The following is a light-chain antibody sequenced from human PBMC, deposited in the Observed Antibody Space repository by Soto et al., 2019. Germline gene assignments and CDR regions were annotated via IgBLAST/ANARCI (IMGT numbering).Light chain of an antibody. V-gene: IGKV3-20*01. J-gene: IGKJ2*01. CDR1: QSLNVNF. CDR2: AAS. Sequence: PGESATLSCRASQSLNVNFLAWYQQKPGQPPRLLVYAASSRAAGIPDRFSGSVSGTVFTLTISSLEPDDFAVYYCQQYDASPPRYTFGQGTKLEL. CDR3: QQYDASPPRYT.